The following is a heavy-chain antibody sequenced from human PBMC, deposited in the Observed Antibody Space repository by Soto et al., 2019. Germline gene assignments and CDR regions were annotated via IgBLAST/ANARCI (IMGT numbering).Heavy chain of an antibody. D-gene: IGHD6-19*01. CDR1: GFTFSTYA. CDR3: AKWLRSGSFYCDV. V-gene: IGHV3-23*01. J-gene: IGHJ3*01. CDR2: GQSNGVT. Sequence: PXGSLRLSWQASGFTFSTYAMSWVRQAPGKGLEWVSLGQSNGVTYYAESVKGRFTVSRDNSKNKLYLQMDGLRVEDTALYYCAKWLRSGSFYCDVWGQGTMVTVSS.